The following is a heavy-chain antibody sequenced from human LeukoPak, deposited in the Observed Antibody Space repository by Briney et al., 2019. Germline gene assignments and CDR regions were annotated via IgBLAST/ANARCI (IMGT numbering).Heavy chain of an antibody. CDR3: ARHSGSQLWGFGY. J-gene: IGHJ4*02. V-gene: IGHV4-59*08. D-gene: IGHD1-26*01. CDR1: GASITSYY. CDR2: IYDSGSA. Sequence: SETLSLTCTVSGASITSYYWGWIRQPPGKGLEWIGYIYDSGSADYNPSLKSRVSISVDTSKSQFSLKLRSVTAADTAVYYCARHSGSQLWGFGYWGQGSLVTVSS.